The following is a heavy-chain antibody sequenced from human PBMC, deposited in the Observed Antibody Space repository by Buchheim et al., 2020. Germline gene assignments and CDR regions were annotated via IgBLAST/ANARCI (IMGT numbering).Heavy chain of an antibody. D-gene: IGHD2-2*01. Sequence: EVQLLESGGGLVQPGGSLRLSCAASGFTFSSYAMSWVRQAPGKGLEWVSAISGSGGSTYYADSVKGRFTISRDNSKNTLYLQMNSLRAEDTAVYYCAKPIIYLYCSSTSCYEEDYWGQGTL. V-gene: IGHV3-23*01. J-gene: IGHJ4*02. CDR1: GFTFSSYA. CDR3: AKPIIYLYCSSTSCYEEDY. CDR2: ISGSGGST.